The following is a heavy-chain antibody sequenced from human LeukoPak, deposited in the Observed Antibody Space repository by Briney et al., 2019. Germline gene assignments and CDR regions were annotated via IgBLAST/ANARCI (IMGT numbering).Heavy chain of an antibody. CDR3: ARGHLTGRGYFDY. J-gene: IGHJ4*02. V-gene: IGHV1-8*03. CDR2: MNPNSGNT. Sequence: GASVKVSCKASGYTFTSYGISWVRQATGQGLEWMGWMNPNSGNTGYAQKFQGRVTITRNTSISTAYMELSSLRSEDTAVYYCARGHLTGRGYFDYWGQGTLVTVSS. D-gene: IGHD1-20*01. CDR1: GYTFTSYG.